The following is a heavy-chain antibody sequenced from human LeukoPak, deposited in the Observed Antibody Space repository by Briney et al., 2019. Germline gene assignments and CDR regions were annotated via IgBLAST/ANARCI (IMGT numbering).Heavy chain of an antibody. J-gene: IGHJ4*02. V-gene: IGHV1-69*05. CDR3: AGGYSSSFYY. Sequence: ASVKVSCKASGGTFSSYAISWVRQAPGQGLEWMGGIIPIFGTANYAQKFQGRVTITTDESTSTAHMELSSLRSEDTAVYYCAGGYSSSFYYWGQGTLVTISS. D-gene: IGHD6-6*01. CDR2: IIPIFGTA. CDR1: GGTFSSYA.